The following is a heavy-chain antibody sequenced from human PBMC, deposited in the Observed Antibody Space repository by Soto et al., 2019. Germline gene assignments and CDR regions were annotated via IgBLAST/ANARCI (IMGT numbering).Heavy chain of an antibody. CDR3: ASRYSRGWFAY. CDR1: GGSISSSSYY. J-gene: IGHJ4*02. Sequence: SETLSLSCTVSGGSISSSSYYWGWIRQPPGKGLEWIGNVYYGGSTYYNPSLKSRVTISVDTSKNQFSLKLSSVTAADTAVYYCASRYSRGWFAYWGQGTLVTVSS. V-gene: IGHV4-39*01. D-gene: IGHD6-19*01. CDR2: VYYGGST.